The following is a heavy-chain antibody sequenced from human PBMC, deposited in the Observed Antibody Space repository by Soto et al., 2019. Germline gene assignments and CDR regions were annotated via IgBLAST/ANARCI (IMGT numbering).Heavy chain of an antibody. Sequence: GGSLRLSRAASGFTFSSYWMIWVRQAPGKGLEWVANIKQDGSEKYYVDSVKGRFTISRDNAKNSLYLQMNSLRAEDTAVYYCARDHRDFWSGYKYYYYYGMDVWGQGTTVTVSS. CDR2: IKQDGSEK. J-gene: IGHJ6*02. D-gene: IGHD3-3*01. CDR3: ARDHRDFWSGYKYYYYYGMDV. V-gene: IGHV3-7*01. CDR1: GFTFSSYW.